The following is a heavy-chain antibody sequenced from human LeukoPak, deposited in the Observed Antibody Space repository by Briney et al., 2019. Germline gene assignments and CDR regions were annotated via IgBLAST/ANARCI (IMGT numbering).Heavy chain of an antibody. D-gene: IGHD5-24*01. CDR3: ARVSSPIEMATTDYFDY. J-gene: IGHJ4*02. CDR1: GGSISSYY. CDR2: IYYSGST. Sequence: SETLSLTCTVSGGSISSYYWSWIRQPPGKGLEWIGYIYYSGSTNHNPSLKSRVTISVDTSKNQFSLKLSSVTAADTAVYYCARVSSPIEMATTDYFDYWGQGTLVTVSS. V-gene: IGHV4-59*08.